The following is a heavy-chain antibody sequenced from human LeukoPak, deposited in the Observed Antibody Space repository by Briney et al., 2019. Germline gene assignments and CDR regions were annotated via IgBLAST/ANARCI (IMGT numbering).Heavy chain of an antibody. Sequence: ASVKVSCKASGGTFSSYAISWVRQAPGQGLEWMGGIIPIFGTANYAQKFQGRVTITADESTSTAYMELSSLRSEDTAVYYCARGVLFYYYYYMDVWGKGNTVTVSS. CDR3: ARGVLFYYYYYMDV. J-gene: IGHJ6*03. CDR2: IIPIFGTA. V-gene: IGHV1-69*13. CDR1: GGTFSSYA. D-gene: IGHD2-21*01.